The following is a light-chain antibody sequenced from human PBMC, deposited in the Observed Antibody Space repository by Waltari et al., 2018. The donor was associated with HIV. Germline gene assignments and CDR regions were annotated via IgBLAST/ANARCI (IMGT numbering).Light chain of an antibody. Sequence: DIVMTQSPDPLTASLGERATINRTFSPGILFNSNTKNDLAWYQQRPGQSPRLLIYWASTRGSGVPVRFSGAGSGTNFSLTISNLQPEDVAVYYCQQYYTTPYSFGQGSRLEI. CDR3: QQYYTTPYS. CDR2: WAS. V-gene: IGKV4-1*01. J-gene: IGKJ2*01. CDR1: PGILFNSNTKND.